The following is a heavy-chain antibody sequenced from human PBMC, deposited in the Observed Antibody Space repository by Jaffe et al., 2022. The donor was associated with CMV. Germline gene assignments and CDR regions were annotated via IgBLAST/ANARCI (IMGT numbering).Heavy chain of an antibody. J-gene: IGHJ6*03. Sequence: EVQLVESGGGLVKPGGSLRLSCAASGFTFSSYSMNWVRQAPGKGLEWVSSISSSSSYIYYADSVKGRFTISRDNAKNSLYLQMNSLRAEDTAVYYCARAGSSGYDYYMDVWGKGTTVTVSS. D-gene: IGHD3-22*01. CDR1: GFTFSSYS. CDR2: ISSSSSYI. V-gene: IGHV3-21*01. CDR3: ARAGSSGYDYYMDV.